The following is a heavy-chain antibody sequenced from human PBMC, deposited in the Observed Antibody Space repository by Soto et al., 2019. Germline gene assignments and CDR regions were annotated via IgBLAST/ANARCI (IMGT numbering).Heavy chain of an antibody. V-gene: IGHV4-34*01. CDR2: INHSGST. CDR1: GGSFSGYY. J-gene: IGHJ4*02. CDR3: ARVTPDGDYDFWSGYYNYDY. D-gene: IGHD3-3*01. Sequence: QVQLQQWGAGLLKPSETLSLTCAVYGGSFSGYYWSWIRQPPGKGLEWIGEINHSGSTNYNPSLKSRVTISVDTSKNQFSLKLSSVTAAETAVYYCARVTPDGDYDFWSGYYNYDYWGQGTLVTVSS.